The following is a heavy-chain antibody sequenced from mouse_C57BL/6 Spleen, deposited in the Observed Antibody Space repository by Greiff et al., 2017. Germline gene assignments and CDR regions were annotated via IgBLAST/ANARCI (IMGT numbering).Heavy chain of an antibody. CDR2: IHPSDIDT. D-gene: IGHD2-5*01. V-gene: IGHV1-74*01. Sequence: QVQLQQPGAELVKPGASVKVSCKASGYTFTSYWMHWVKQRHGPGLEWIGKIHPSDIDTNYNQKYKGKATLTVDKSSSTAYMRGSSLTSKDSAVYLCAMRGYSNYYFDDWGQGTTLTVSA. J-gene: IGHJ2*01. CDR1: GYTFTSYW. CDR3: AMRGYSNYYFDD.